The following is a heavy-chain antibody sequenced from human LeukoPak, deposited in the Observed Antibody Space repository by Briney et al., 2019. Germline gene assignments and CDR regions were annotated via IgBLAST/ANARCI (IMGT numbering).Heavy chain of an antibody. D-gene: IGHD6-19*01. J-gene: IGHJ6*02. CDR2: ISAYNGNT. CDR3: ARARRYSSGWYQANYYYYGMDV. V-gene: IGHV1-18*01. CDR1: GYTFTSYG. Sequence: GASVKVSCKASGYTFTSYGISWVRQAPGQGLEWMGWISAYNGNTNYAQKLQGRVTMTTDTSTSTAYMELRSLRSDDTAVYYCARARRYSSGWYQANYYYYGMDVWGQGTTVTVSS.